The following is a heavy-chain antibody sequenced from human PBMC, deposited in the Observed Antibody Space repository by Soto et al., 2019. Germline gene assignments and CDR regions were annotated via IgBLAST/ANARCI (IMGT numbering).Heavy chain of an antibody. J-gene: IGHJ5*02. CDR2: IWHDGSIQ. D-gene: IGHD2-2*01. V-gene: IGHV3-33*01. CDR3: ARDRGTVEVPPAFSWFDP. Sequence: QVHLVESGGAVVQPGRSLRLSCEASGFTFSSFGMHWVRQSQGEGLEWVGVIWHDGSIQLYVDSVKGRFTISRDNSKNTLYLQMNSLRAEDAAVYYCARDRGTVEVPPAFSWFDPWGQGTLVTVSS. CDR1: GFTFSSFG.